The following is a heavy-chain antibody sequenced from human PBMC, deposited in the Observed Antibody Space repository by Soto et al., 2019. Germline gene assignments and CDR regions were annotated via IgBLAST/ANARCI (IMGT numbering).Heavy chain of an antibody. J-gene: IGHJ6*04. V-gene: IGHV3-23*01. D-gene: IGHD2-2*01. Sequence: GSLRLSCAASGFTFRSYALTLVRQAPGKGLEWVSAISDSGDSTYYADSLKCLFTISRDNSKNTLYLQMNSLRAEDTAIYYCAKAATYCSSTSCLRPANRGVWGKGNTVTVSS. CDR2: ISDSGDST. CDR1: GFTFRSYA. CDR3: AKAATYCSSTSCLRPANRGV.